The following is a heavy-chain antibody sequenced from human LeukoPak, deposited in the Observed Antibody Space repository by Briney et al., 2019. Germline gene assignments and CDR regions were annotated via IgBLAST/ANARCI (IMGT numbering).Heavy chain of an antibody. J-gene: IGHJ4*02. V-gene: IGHV3-30*03. CDR3: AYPSIIAVAAPDY. CDR1: GGSITNTN. Sequence: TLSLTCGVSGGSITNTNYWTWVRQPPGKGLEWVAVISYDGSNKYYADSVKGRFTISRDNSKNTLYLQMNSLRAEDTAVYYCAYPSIIAVAAPDYWGQGTLVTVSS. CDR2: ISYDGSNK. D-gene: IGHD6-19*01.